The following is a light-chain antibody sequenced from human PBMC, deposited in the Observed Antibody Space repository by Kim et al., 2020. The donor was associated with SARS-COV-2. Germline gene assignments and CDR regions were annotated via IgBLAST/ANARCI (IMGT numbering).Light chain of an antibody. CDR3: MQGIHPIT. CDR1: QSVVYSDGNTD. Sequence: QPASISGRSSQSVVYSDGNTDLNGFQQRPGQSPRRLIYKVSNRDAGVPNRFSGSGSGTDFTLKISRVEAEDVGVYYCMQGIHPITFGQGTRLEIK. V-gene: IGKV2-30*01. J-gene: IGKJ5*01. CDR2: KVS.